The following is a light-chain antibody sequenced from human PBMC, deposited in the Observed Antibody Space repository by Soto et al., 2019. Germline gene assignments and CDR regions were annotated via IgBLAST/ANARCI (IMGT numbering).Light chain of an antibody. CDR1: SSDVGGYNY. J-gene: IGLJ2*01. Sequence: QSVLTQPASVSGSPGQSITISFTGTSSDVGGYNYVSWYQQHPGKAPKLMIYEVSNRPSGVSNRFSGSKSGNTASLTISGLQAEDEADYYCISYRSSRTLVVFGGGTKVTVL. CDR2: EVS. V-gene: IGLV2-14*01. CDR3: ISYRSSRTLVV.